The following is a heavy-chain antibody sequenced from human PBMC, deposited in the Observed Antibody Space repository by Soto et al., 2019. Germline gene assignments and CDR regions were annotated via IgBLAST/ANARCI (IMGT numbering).Heavy chain of an antibody. D-gene: IGHD2-21*01. Sequence: QRLSRTCPVSGGSINSYYRNWVRPPSGKGLEWIGRIYTSGSTNYNPCLEGRVTMSVDTSKNRFSLKATSVTAADTAVYSCEGEERGTSAPCGSWGQGTLVTVSS. CDR2: IYTSGST. CDR1: GGSINSYY. V-gene: IGHV4-4*07. J-gene: IGHJ5*02. CDR3: EGEERGTSAPCGS.